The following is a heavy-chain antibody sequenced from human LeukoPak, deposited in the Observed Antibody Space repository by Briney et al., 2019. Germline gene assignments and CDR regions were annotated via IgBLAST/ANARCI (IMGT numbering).Heavy chain of an antibody. D-gene: IGHD3-3*01. CDR2: IYYSGST. Sequence: PSETLSLTCTVSGGSISSYYWSWIRQPLGKGLEWIGYIYYSGSTNYNPSLKSRVTISVDTSKNQFSLKLSSVTAADTAVYYCARHYDFWSGYYYSAGAFDYWGQGTLVTVSS. J-gene: IGHJ4*02. CDR3: ARHYDFWSGYYYSAGAFDY. CDR1: GGSISSYY. V-gene: IGHV4-59*08.